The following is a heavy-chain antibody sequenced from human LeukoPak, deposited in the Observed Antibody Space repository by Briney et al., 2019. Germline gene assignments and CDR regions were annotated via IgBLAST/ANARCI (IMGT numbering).Heavy chain of an antibody. Sequence: ASVEVSCKASGYTFTSYGISWVRQAPGQGLEWMGWISAYNGNTNYAQKLQGRVTMTTDTSTSTAYMDLSSLRFEDTAVYYCARAVRYSSSWEAEYFQHWGQGTLVTVSS. D-gene: IGHD6-13*01. V-gene: IGHV1-18*01. CDR1: GYTFTSYG. CDR3: ARAVRYSSSWEAEYFQH. CDR2: ISAYNGNT. J-gene: IGHJ1*01.